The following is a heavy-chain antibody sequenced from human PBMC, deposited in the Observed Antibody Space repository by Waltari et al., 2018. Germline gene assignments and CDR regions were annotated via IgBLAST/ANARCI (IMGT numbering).Heavy chain of an antibody. J-gene: IGHJ3*02. CDR2: IWYDGSNK. Sequence: QVQLVESGGGVVQPGRSLRLSCAASGFTFSSYGMHWVSQAQGKGLEWVAVIWYDGSNKYYADSVKGRFTISRDNSKNTLYLQMNSLRAEDTAVYYCAKGGTYYYDSSGSSYAFDIWGQGTMVTVSS. CDR3: AKGGTYYYDSSGSSYAFDI. CDR1: GFTFSSYG. D-gene: IGHD3-22*01. V-gene: IGHV3-33*06.